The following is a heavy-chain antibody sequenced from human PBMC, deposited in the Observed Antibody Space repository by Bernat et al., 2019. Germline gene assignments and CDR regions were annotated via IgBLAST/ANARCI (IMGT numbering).Heavy chain of an antibody. CDR3: AREDTAMVTLDYYYGMDV. CDR2: ISSISSYI. Sequence: EVQLVESGGGLVKPGGSLRLSCAASGFTFSSYSMNWVRQAPGKGLEWVSSISSISSYIYYADSVKGRFTISRDNAKNSLYLQMNSLRAEDTAVYYCAREDTAMVTLDYYYGMDVWGQGTTVTVSS. J-gene: IGHJ6*02. D-gene: IGHD5-18*01. V-gene: IGHV3-21*01. CDR1: GFTFSSYS.